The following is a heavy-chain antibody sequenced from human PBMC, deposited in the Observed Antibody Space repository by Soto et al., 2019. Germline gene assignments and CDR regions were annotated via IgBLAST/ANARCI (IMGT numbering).Heavy chain of an antibody. CDR2: IKSKIHGETT. Sequence: EVQLVESGGGLVKPGGSLRLSFAASGFDFSNGWMSWVRQAPGKGLEWVGRIKSKIHGETTDYAAHVKGRFTISRDDSRNTLYLQMHSLQTDDTAVYYCSTDEWEWGQGTLVTVSS. D-gene: IGHD1-26*01. CDR3: STDEWE. CDR1: GFDFSNGW. V-gene: IGHV3-15*05. J-gene: IGHJ4*02.